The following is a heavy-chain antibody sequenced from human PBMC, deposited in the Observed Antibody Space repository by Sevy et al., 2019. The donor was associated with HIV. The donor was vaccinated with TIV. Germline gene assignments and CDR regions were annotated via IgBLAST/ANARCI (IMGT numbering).Heavy chain of an antibody. V-gene: IGHV1-2*06. CDR1: GYTFTDYY. D-gene: IGHD2-8*01. CDR2: INPNSGGT. Sequence: AAVKVSCKTSGYTFTDYYMHWVGQAPGQGLEWMGRINPNSGGTNYAQKFQGRVTMTRDTSISTAYMELSRLKSDDTAVYYRAREATHQVYAPGGLLAYFDLWGRGTVVTVSS. CDR3: AREATHQVYAPGGLLAYFDL. J-gene: IGHJ2*01.